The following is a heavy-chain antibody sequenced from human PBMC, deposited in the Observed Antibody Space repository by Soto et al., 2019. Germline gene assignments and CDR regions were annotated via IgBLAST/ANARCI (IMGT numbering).Heavy chain of an antibody. V-gene: IGHV1-45*02. J-gene: IGHJ3*02. Sequence: GASVKVSCKASGYTFTYRYLHWVRQAPGQALEWMGWITPFNGNTNYAQKFQDRVTITRDRSMSTAYMELSSLRSEDTAMYYCASPASVFPRDPTDDAFDIWGQGTMVTVSS. D-gene: IGHD3-10*01. CDR3: ASPASVFPRDPTDDAFDI. CDR2: ITPFNGNT. CDR1: GYTFTYRY.